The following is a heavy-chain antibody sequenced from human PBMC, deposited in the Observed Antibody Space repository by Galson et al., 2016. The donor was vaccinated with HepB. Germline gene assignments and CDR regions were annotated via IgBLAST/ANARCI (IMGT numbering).Heavy chain of an antibody. Sequence: SLRLSCAASGFPFSRYAMSWVRQAPGKGLAWVPTISGAGTASYAYSVTGRFTISRDNSKNTLDLQMDSLRVEDTALYFCFRVPRYYADYSSGVGDCWGQGTLLTVSS. V-gene: IGHV3-23*01. CDR3: FRVPRYYADYSSGVGDC. J-gene: IGHJ4*02. CDR1: GFPFSRYA. D-gene: IGHD4-17*01. CDR2: ISGAGTA.